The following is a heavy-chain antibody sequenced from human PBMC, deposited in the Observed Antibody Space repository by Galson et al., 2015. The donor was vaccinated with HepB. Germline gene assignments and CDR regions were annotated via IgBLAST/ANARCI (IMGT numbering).Heavy chain of an antibody. CDR1: GFTVSSNY. V-gene: IGHV3-66*01. CDR2: IYSGGST. CDR3: ARDTAVASYGMDV. J-gene: IGHJ6*02. Sequence: SLRLSCAASGFTVSSNYMSWVRQAPGKGLEWVSVIYSGGSTYYADSVKGRFTISRDNSKNTLYLQMNSLRAEDTAVYYCARDTAVASYGMDVWGQGTTVTVSS. D-gene: IGHD6-19*01.